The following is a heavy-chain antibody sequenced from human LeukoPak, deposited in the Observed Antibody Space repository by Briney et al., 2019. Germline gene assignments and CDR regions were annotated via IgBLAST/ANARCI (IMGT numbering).Heavy chain of an antibody. CDR3: ASTYYGSGPRDAFDI. D-gene: IGHD3-10*01. CDR1: GGSFSGYY. CDR2: INHSGST. V-gene: IGHV4-34*01. J-gene: IGHJ3*02. Sequence: PSETLSLTCAVYGGSFSGYYWSWIRQPPGKGLEWIGEINHSGSTNYNPSLKSRVTISVDTSENQFSLKLSSVTAADTAVYYCASTYYGSGPRDAFDIWGQGTMVTVSS.